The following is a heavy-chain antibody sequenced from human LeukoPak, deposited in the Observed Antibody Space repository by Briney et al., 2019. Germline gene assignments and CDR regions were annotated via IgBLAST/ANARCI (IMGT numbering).Heavy chain of an antibody. CDR1: GYTFTGYY. Sequence: ASVKVSCKASGYTFTGYYMHWVRQAPGQGLEWMGWINPNSGGTKYAQKFQGRVTMTRDTSISTAYMELSRLRSDDTAVYYCARDQVVGTHITDYWGQGALVTVSS. V-gene: IGHV1-2*02. CDR3: ARDQVVGTHITDY. D-gene: IGHD3-22*01. J-gene: IGHJ4*02. CDR2: INPNSGGT.